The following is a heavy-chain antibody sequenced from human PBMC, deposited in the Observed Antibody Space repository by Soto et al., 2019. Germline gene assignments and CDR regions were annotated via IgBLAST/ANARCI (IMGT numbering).Heavy chain of an antibody. CDR2: IDWDDDK. Sequence: SGPTLVNPTQTLTLTCTFSGFSLSTSGMCVSWIRQPPGKALEWLALIDWDDDKYYSTSLKTRLTISKDTSKNQVVLTMTNMDPVDTAVYYCTTDFVRYCSGGSCYFYYYGMDVWGQGTTVTV. D-gene: IGHD2-15*01. CDR3: TTDFVRYCSGGSCYFYYYGMDV. CDR1: GFSLSTSGMC. V-gene: IGHV2-70*12. J-gene: IGHJ6*02.